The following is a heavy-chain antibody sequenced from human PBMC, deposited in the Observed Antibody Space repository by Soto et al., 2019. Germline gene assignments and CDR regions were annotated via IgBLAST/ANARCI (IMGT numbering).Heavy chain of an antibody. CDR1: GGSISSSNW. V-gene: IGHV4-4*02. J-gene: IGHJ6*03. Sequence: SDTLSLTCAVSGGSISSSNWWSWVRQPPGKGLEWIGEIYHSGSTNYNPSLRSRVTISVDKSKNQFSLKLSSVTAADTAVYYCSRSVYGSGSYYTRYHYYMDVWGKGTTVTVSS. D-gene: IGHD3-10*01. CDR3: SRSVYGSGSYYTRYHYYMDV. CDR2: IYHSGST.